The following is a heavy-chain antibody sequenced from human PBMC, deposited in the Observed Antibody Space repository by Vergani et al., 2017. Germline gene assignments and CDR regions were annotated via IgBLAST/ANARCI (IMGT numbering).Heavy chain of an antibody. D-gene: IGHD3-10*01. CDR3: VRTVALWFGETKDGGWFDP. CDR1: GGSISSDNW. CDR2: ICHTEDT. Sequence: QVQLQQWGPGLVTPSGTLSLTCAVYGGSISSDNWWNWVRQAPGKGLQWIGEICHTEDTKYSPSLKSRVTVSVDTSMNQVSLKLNSVTAADTAVYYCVRTVALWFGETKDGGWFDPWGQGTLVTVTS. J-gene: IGHJ5*02. V-gene: IGHV4-4*02.